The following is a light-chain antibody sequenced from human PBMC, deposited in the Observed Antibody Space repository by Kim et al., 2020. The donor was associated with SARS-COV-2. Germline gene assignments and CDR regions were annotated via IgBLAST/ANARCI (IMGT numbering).Light chain of an antibody. CDR2: RDS. CDR3: QVWDSSTAWV. CDR1: NIGSKN. J-gene: IGLJ3*02. V-gene: IGLV3-9*01. Sequence: VALGKTARITGGGNNIGSKNVHWYQQKPGQAPVLVIYRDSNRPSGIPERFSGSNSGNTATLTISRAQAGDEADYYCQVWDSSTAWVFGGGTQLTVL.